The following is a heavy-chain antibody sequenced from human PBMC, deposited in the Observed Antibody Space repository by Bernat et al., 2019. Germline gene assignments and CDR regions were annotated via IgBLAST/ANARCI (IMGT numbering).Heavy chain of an antibody. J-gene: IGHJ4*02. V-gene: IGHV3-23*01. CDR2: IPGSGDST. D-gene: IGHD3-16*01. CDR3: AKGHYDWGRSFDS. CDR1: GFTFSSFA. Sequence: EVQRLESGGGLVQPGGSLRLSCAASGFTFSSFAMNWVCQATGRGLDWVSAIPGSGDSTHEAGSGKGRFTISRDNYTNTLYLEMKRLRAENAAVYCCAKGHYDWGRSFDSWGQGILVTVAS.